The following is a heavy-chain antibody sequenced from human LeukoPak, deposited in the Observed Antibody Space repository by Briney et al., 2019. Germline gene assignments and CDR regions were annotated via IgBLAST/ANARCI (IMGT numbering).Heavy chain of an antibody. Sequence: GGSLRLSCAASGFTVSTNYMSWVRQAPGKRLQWVSVIYSGYTTDYADSVKGRFAISRDNSQNTLYLQMNSLRAEDTAVYYCARGSHYDSSGFTLFDLWGRGTLVTVSS. CDR1: GFTVSTNY. V-gene: IGHV3-66*01. J-gene: IGHJ2*01. D-gene: IGHD3-22*01. CDR2: IYSGYTT. CDR3: ARGSHYDSSGFTLFDL.